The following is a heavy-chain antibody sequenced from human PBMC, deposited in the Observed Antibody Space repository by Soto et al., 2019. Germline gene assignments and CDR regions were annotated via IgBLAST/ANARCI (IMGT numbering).Heavy chain of an antibody. CDR1: GGAISSYY. V-gene: IGHV4-59*12. Sequence: SETLSLACPVAGGAISSYYWRWILQPPGKGLEWIRYIYYSGSTNYNPSLNSRFTISVDTSKNQFSLKLSSVTAADTAVYYCARGLSPTIFAVVIENWFDPWRQGTLVTVPS. CDR2: IYYSGST. D-gene: IGHD3-3*01. CDR3: ARGLSPTIFAVVIENWFDP. J-gene: IGHJ5*02.